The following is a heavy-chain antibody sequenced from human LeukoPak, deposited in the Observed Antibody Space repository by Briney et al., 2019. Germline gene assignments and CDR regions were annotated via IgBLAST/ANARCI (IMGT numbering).Heavy chain of an antibody. V-gene: IGHV3-23*01. CDR1: GFTFSSYA. CDR3: ANLRVAANWNYFPGVDY. CDR2: ISGSGGST. J-gene: IGHJ4*02. Sequence: QTGGSLRLSCAAPGFTFSSYAMSWVRQAPGKGLEWVSAISGSGGSTYYADSVKGRFTISRDNSKNTLYLQMNSLRAEDTAVYYCANLRVAANWNYFPGVDYWGQGTLVTVSS. D-gene: IGHD1-7*01.